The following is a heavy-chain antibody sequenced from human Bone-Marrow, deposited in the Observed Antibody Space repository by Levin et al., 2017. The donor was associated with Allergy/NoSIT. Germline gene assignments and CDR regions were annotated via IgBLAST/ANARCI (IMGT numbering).Heavy chain of an antibody. CDR2: INHSGST. V-gene: IGHV4-34*01. D-gene: IGHD3-10*01. CDR1: GGSFSGYS. Sequence: SSETLSLTCAVYGGSFSGYSWSWIRQPPGKGLEWIGEINHSGSTNYNPSLKSRVTISVDTSKNQFSLKLSSVTAADTAVYYCARGGGRYYYGSGSYYTSRGHYMVVWGKGTTVTVSS. CDR3: ARGGGRYYYGSGSYYTSRGHYMVV. J-gene: IGHJ6*03.